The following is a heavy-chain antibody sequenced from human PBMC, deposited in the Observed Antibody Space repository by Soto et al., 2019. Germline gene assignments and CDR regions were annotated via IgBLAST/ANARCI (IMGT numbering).Heavy chain of an antibody. CDR3: AREWDYYASRTYSNWFDP. CDR1: GFTFTSSA. V-gene: IGHV1-58*01. D-gene: IGHD3-16*01. J-gene: IGHJ5*02. CDR2: IVVGSGNT. Sequence: SVKVSCKASGFTFTSSAGQWVRQARGQRLEWIGWIVVGSGNTNYAQKFQERVTMTRDTSTSTAYMELRSLRYDDTAVYYCAREWDYYASRTYSNWFDPWGQGTLVTVSS.